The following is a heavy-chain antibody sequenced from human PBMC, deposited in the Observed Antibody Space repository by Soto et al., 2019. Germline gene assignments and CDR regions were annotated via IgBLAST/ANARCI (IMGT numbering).Heavy chain of an antibody. CDR3: ARGDYDFWSGYYKPRYYYGMDV. J-gene: IGHJ6*02. CDR2: ISYDGSNK. D-gene: IGHD3-3*01. Sequence: GGSLRLSCAASGFTFSSYGMHWVRQAPGKGLEWVAVISYDGSNKYYADSVKGRFTISRDNSKNTLYLQMNSLRAEDTAMYYCARGDYDFWSGYYKPRYYYGMDVWGQGTTVTVSS. V-gene: IGHV3-30*03. CDR1: GFTFSSYG.